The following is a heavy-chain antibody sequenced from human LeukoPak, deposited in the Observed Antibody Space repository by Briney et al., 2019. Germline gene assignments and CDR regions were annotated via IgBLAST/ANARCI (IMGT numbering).Heavy chain of an antibody. CDR2: INHSGST. J-gene: IGHJ5*02. CDR3: ARGQPSSQPYSSFRRIWFDP. D-gene: IGHD6-6*01. CDR1: GFTFSSYW. Sequence: GSLRLSCAASGFTFSSYWMSWIRQPPGKGLEWIGEINHSGSTNYNPSLKSRVTISVDTSKNQFSLKLSSVTAADTAVYYCARGQPSSQPYSSFRRIWFDPWGQGTLVTVSS. V-gene: IGHV4-34*01.